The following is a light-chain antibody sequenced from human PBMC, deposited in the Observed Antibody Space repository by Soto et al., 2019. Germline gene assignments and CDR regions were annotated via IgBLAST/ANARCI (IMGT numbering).Light chain of an antibody. CDR2: GAS. Sequence: EIAMTQSPATLSVSPGERATLSCRASQSVNSNLAWYQQKPGHAPRLLIYGASTRATGIPARFSGSGSGTEFTLIISSLQSEDFAVYYCQQYNNWPLTFGGGTKVEIK. CDR1: QSVNSN. V-gene: IGKV3-15*01. CDR3: QQYNNWPLT. J-gene: IGKJ4*01.